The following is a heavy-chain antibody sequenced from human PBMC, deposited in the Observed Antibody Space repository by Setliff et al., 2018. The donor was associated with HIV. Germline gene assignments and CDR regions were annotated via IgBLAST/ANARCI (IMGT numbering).Heavy chain of an antibody. J-gene: IGHJ6*03. CDR1: GYTFTSYA. Sequence: ASVKVSCKASGYTFTSYAMNWVRRAPGQGLEWMGWINTNTGNPTYAQGFTGRFVFALDTSVSTAYLQISSLKAEDTAVYYCARDERDSLYYMDYYYMDVWGKGTTVTVSS. D-gene: IGHD3-10*01. V-gene: IGHV7-4-1*02. CDR3: ARDERDSLYYMDYYYMDV. CDR2: INTNTGNP.